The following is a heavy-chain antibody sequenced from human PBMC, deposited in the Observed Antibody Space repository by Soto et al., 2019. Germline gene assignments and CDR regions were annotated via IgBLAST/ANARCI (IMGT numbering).Heavy chain of an antibody. Sequence: GGSLRLSCAASGFTFSSYGMHWVRQAPGKGLEWVAVIWYDGSNKYYADSVKGRFTISRDNSKNTLYLQMNSLRAEDTAVYYCARDLYGSTILSYGMDVWGQGTTVTVSS. CDR1: GFTFSSYG. CDR2: IWYDGSNK. J-gene: IGHJ6*02. CDR3: ARDLYGSTILSYGMDV. D-gene: IGHD3-16*01. V-gene: IGHV3-33*01.